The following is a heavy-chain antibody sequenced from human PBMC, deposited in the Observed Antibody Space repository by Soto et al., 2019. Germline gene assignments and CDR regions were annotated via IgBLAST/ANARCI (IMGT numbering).Heavy chain of an antibody. CDR2: IWYDGSNK. CDR1: GFTFSSYG. D-gene: IGHD5-18*01. Sequence: QVQLVESGGGVVQPGRSLRLSCAASGFTFSSYGMHWVRQAPGKGLEWVAVIWYDGSNKYYADSVKGRFTISRDNSKNTLYLQRNSLRAEDTAVYYCARSTGERGYSPWGQGTLVTVSS. V-gene: IGHV3-33*01. J-gene: IGHJ5*02. CDR3: ARSTGERGYSP.